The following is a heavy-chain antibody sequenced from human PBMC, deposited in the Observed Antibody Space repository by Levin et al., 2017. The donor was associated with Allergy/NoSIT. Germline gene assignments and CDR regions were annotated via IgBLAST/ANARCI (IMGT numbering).Heavy chain of an antibody. CDR2: IYYSGST. Sequence: PSETLSLTCTVSGGSVSSGSYYWSWIRQPPGKGLEWIGYIYYSGSTNYNPSLKSRVTISVDTSKNQFSLKLSSVTAADTSVYYCARTVVGATFYIYWYFDLWGRGTLVTVSS. J-gene: IGHJ2*01. CDR3: ARTVVGATFYIYWYFDL. CDR1: GGSVSSGSYY. V-gene: IGHV4-61*01. D-gene: IGHD1-26*01.